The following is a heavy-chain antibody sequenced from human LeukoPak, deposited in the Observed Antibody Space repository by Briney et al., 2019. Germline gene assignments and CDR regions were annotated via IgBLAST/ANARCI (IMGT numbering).Heavy chain of an antibody. Sequence: PSETLSLTCTVSGGSISSYYWSWIRQPPGKGLEWIGSIYYSGSTYYNPSLKSRVTISVDTSKNQFSLKLSSVTAADTAVYYCASPPIWHSPAAWGQGTLVTVSS. CDR1: GGSISSYY. D-gene: IGHD6-25*01. CDR3: ASPPIWHSPAA. J-gene: IGHJ5*02. V-gene: IGHV4-59*05. CDR2: IYYSGST.